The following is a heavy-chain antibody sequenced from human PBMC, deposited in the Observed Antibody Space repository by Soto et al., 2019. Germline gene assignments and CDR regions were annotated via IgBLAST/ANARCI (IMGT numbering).Heavy chain of an antibody. Sequence: PGESLKTACKGSGYSFTSYWIGWVRQMPGKGLEWMWIIYPGDPDTRYSPSFQGQVTISADKSISTAYLQWSSLKASDTAMYYCARLVYCDDSSGYYPPPRLHYYYGMDVWGQGTTVTVSS. D-gene: IGHD3-22*01. CDR2: IYPGDPDT. CDR1: GYSFTSYW. CDR3: ARLVYCDDSSGYYPPPRLHYYYGMDV. J-gene: IGHJ6*02. V-gene: IGHV5-51*01.